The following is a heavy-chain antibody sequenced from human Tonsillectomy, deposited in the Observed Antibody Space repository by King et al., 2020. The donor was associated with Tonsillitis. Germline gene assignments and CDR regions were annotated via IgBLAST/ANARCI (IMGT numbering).Heavy chain of an antibody. J-gene: IGHJ5*02. CDR1: GGSISSGGHC. CDR2: IYYSANT. Sequence: QLQESAPGLVRPSQTLSLTCIVSGGSISSGGHCWSYWRWIRQHPGKGLEWIGYIYYSANTYNPGPYYNPSLKSRVTISVDTSKNQFSLELNSVTAAYTAVYYGARDEGGVFDPWGQGTLVAVSS. CDR3: ARDEGGVFDP. D-gene: IGHD2-15*01. V-gene: IGHV4-31*03.